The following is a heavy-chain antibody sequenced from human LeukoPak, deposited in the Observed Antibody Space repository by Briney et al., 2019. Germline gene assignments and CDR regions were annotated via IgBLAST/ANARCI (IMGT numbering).Heavy chain of an antibody. D-gene: IGHD5-12*01. CDR3: ARVYSGYDLPGSLANYYFDY. Sequence: SETLSLTCTVSGVSISSYYWSWIRQPAGKEREWVGRFYSVGCTHYNPSLKSRVPMSVDTSKDQFSLKLSSVTAADTAVYYCARVYSGYDLPGSLANYYFDYWGQGTLVTVSS. J-gene: IGHJ4*02. V-gene: IGHV4-4*07. CDR2: FYSVGCT. CDR1: GVSISSYY.